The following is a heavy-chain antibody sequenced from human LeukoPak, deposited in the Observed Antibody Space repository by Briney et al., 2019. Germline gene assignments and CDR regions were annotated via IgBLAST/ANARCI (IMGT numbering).Heavy chain of an antibody. V-gene: IGHV4-34*01. CDR2: INHSGST. D-gene: IGHD5-18*01. CDR1: GGSFSGYY. CDR3: ARRPIRGYSYGLHYFDY. J-gene: IGHJ4*02. Sequence: KPSETLSLTCAVYGGSFSGYYWSWIRQPPGKGLEWIGEINHSGSTNYNSSLKSRVTISVDTSKNQFSLKLSSVTAADTAVYYCARRPIRGYSYGLHYFDYWGQGTLVTVSS.